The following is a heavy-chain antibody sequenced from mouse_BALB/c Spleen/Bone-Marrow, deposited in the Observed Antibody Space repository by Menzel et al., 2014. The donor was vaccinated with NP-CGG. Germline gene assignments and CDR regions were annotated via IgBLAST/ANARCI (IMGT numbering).Heavy chain of an antibody. CDR3: ARGKTGFYGMDY. J-gene: IGHJ4*01. V-gene: IGHV1-4*01. D-gene: IGHD4-1*01. CDR2: INPSSGYT. CDR1: GYTFTKYT. Sequence: QVQLQQSGGEMARPGGSVKMSCKASGYTFTKYTMHWGKKRPGRGLGWIGYINPSSGYTNYNQKFKDTATLTADKSSSTAYMQLSSLTSADSAVYYCARGKTGFYGMDYWGQGASVTVSS.